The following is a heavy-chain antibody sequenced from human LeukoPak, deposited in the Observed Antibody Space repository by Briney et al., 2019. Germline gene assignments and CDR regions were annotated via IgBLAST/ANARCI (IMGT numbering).Heavy chain of an antibody. D-gene: IGHD6-13*01. J-gene: IGHJ6*03. V-gene: IGHV3-64*01. CDR2: ISSNGGST. CDR1: GFTFSSYA. Sequence: TGGSLRLXCAASGFTFSSYAMHWVRRAPGKGLEYVSAISSNGGSTYYANSVKGRFTISRDNSKNTLYLQMGSLRAEDMAVYYCARVRSSSWFYMDVWGKGTTVTVSS. CDR3: ARVRSSSWFYMDV.